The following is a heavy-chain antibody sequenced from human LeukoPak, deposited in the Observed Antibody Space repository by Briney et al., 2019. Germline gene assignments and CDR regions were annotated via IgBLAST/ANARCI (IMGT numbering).Heavy chain of an antibody. J-gene: IGHJ4*02. CDR1: GFAFSSYG. Sequence: GGSLRLSCAASGFAFSSYGMHWVRQAPDKGLEWVAYIHYDSTTEDYADSVKGRFTISRDNSKNTLFLQMNNLRVEDMAVFYCAKDWNWAIDYWGQGTLVTVSS. CDR3: AKDWNWAIDY. D-gene: IGHD1-7*01. CDR2: IHYDSTTE. V-gene: IGHV3-30*02.